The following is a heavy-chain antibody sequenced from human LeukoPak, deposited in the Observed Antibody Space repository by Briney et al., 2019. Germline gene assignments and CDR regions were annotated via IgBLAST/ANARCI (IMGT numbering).Heavy chain of an antibody. V-gene: IGHV4-34*01. Sequence: SETLSLTCAVYGGSFSGYYWSWIRQPPGKGLEWIGEINHSGSTNYNPSLKSRVTISVDTSKNQFSLKLSSVTAADTAVYYCARLRYDILTGYYYFDYWGQGTLVTVSS. CDR1: GGSFSGYY. CDR3: ARLRYDILTGYYYFDY. CDR2: INHSGST. D-gene: IGHD3-9*01. J-gene: IGHJ4*02.